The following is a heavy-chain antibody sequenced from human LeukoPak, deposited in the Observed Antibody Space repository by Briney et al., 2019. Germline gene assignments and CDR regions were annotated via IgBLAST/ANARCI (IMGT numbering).Heavy chain of an antibody. J-gene: IGHJ4*02. CDR3: AKGATGLRIVGDD. CDR1: GFTFSNYA. D-gene: IGHD2-15*01. CDR2: ITGSGNDA. Sequence: SGGSLRLSCAASGFTFSNYAVTWVRQAPGKGLEWVSTITGSGNDAYYADSVKGRFTISRDNSKNMLYLQMNSLRAEDTAVYYCAKGATGLRIVGDDWGQGTLVTVSS. V-gene: IGHV3-23*01.